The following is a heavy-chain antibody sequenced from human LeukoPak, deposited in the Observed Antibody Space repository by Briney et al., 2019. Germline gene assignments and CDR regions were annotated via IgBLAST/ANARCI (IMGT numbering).Heavy chain of an antibody. Sequence: ASVKVSCKASGYTFTSYGISWVRQAPGQGLEWMGWISAYNGNTNYAQKLQGRVTMTRDTSISTVYMELSRLRSDDTAVYYCATCRSYYPVDIWGQGTMVTVSS. J-gene: IGHJ3*02. V-gene: IGHV1-18*01. CDR2: ISAYNGNT. D-gene: IGHD1-26*01. CDR3: ATCRSYYPVDI. CDR1: GYTFTSYG.